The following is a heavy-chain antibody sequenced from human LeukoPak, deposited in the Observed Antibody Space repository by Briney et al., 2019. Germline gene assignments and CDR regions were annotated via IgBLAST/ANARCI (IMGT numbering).Heavy chain of an antibody. V-gene: IGHV3-53*01. CDR3: AREGYSYGYNY. CDR2: IYSGGST. Sequence: GGSLRLSCEVSGFSVSNNYMSWVRQAPGKGLEWVSVIYSGGSTYYADSVKGRFTISRDNSKNTLYLQMNSLRAEDTAVYYCAREGYSYGYNYWGQGTLVTVSS. CDR1: GFSVSNNY. D-gene: IGHD5-18*01. J-gene: IGHJ4*02.